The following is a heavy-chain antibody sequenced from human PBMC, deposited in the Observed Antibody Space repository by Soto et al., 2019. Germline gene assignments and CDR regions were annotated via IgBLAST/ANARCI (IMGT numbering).Heavy chain of an antibody. CDR1: GGSISSYY. V-gene: IGHV4-59*12. CDR3: ARDRHRSSWYPYYYGMDV. CDR2: IYYSGST. Sequence: PSETLSLTCTVSGGSISSYYWSWIRQPPGKGLEWIGYIYYSGSTYYNPSLKSRVTISVDTSKNQFSLKLSSVTAADTAVYYCARDRHRSSWYPYYYGMDVWGQGTTVTVSS. J-gene: IGHJ6*02. D-gene: IGHD6-13*01.